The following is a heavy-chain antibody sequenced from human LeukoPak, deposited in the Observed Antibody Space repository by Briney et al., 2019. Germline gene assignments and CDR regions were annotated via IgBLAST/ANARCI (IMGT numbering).Heavy chain of an antibody. Sequence: GGSLRLSCAASGFTFEDHVMHWVRQAPGPGLEWVSSISWCGGRRGYADAVKGRFTISRDNAKNSLFLQMNSLRVEDTALYYCAKDLGGSATTVWGQGTLVTVSS. V-gene: IGHV3-9*01. J-gene: IGHJ4*02. D-gene: IGHD2-2*01. CDR2: ISWCGGRR. CDR3: AKDLGGSATTV. CDR1: GFTFEDHV.